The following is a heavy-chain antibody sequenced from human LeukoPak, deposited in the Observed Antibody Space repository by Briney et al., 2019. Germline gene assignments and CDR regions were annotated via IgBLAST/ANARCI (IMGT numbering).Heavy chain of an antibody. V-gene: IGHV1-69*13. CDR2: IIPIFGTA. J-gene: IGHJ4*02. CDR1: GGTFSSYA. D-gene: IGHD5-18*01. Sequence: SVKVSCKASGGTFSSYAISWVRQAPGQGLEWMGGIIPIFGTANYAQKFQGRVTITADESTSTAYMELSSLRSEDTAVYYCAREGPETYNFDFWGQGTQVTVSS. CDR3: AREGPETYNFDF.